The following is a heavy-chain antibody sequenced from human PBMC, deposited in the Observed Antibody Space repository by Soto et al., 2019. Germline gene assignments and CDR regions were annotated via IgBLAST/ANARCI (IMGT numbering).Heavy chain of an antibody. CDR2: INYSGST. J-gene: IGHJ5*02. D-gene: IGHD6-13*01. CDR3: ARARRPSIAAAEFWLDP. V-gene: IGHV4-59*01. Sequence: SETLSLTCTVSGGSISSYYWSWIRQPPGKGLEWIGYINYSGSTNYNPSLKSRVSISVDTSKNQFSLKLSSVTAADTAVYYCARARRPSIAAAEFWLDPWGQGTLVTVSS. CDR1: GGSISSYY.